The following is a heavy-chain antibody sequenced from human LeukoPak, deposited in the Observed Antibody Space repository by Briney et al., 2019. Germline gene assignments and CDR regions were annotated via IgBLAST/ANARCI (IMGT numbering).Heavy chain of an antibody. V-gene: IGHV3-30*02. CDR3: AKDGGGYYPYYYYYMDV. Sequence: PGGSLRLSCAASGFTFSSYGMHWVRQAPGKGLEWVAFIRYDGGNKYYADSVKGRFTISRDNSKNTLYLQMNSLRAEDTAVYYCAKDGGGYYPYYYYYMDVWGKGTTVTISS. J-gene: IGHJ6*03. CDR1: GFTFSSYG. CDR2: IRYDGGNK. D-gene: IGHD3-22*01.